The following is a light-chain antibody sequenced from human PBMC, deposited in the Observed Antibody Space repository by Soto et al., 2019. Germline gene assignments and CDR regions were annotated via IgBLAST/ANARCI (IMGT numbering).Light chain of an antibody. Sequence: GDRVTITCRASQSISSWLAWYQQKPGKAPKLLIYDASSLESGVPSRFSVSGSGTEFTLTISSLQPDDFATYYCQQYNSYSYTCGQGTKLEIK. CDR1: QSISSW. CDR2: DAS. V-gene: IGKV1-5*01. J-gene: IGKJ2*01. CDR3: QQYNSYSYT.